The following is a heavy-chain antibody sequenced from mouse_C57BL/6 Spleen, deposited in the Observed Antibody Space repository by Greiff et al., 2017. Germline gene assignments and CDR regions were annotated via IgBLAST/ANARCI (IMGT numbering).Heavy chain of an antibody. CDR2: IYPGGGDT. J-gene: IGHJ2*01. D-gene: IGHD1-1*01. CDR1: GYAFSSYW. CDR3: ARGGTTVSDY. V-gene: IGHV1-80*01. Sequence: QVQLQQSGAELVKPGASVKISCKASGYAFSSYWMNWVKPRPGKGLEWIGQIYPGGGDTNYNGKFKGKATLTADKSSSTAYMQLSSLTSEDSAVYFCARGGTTVSDYWGQGTTLTVSS.